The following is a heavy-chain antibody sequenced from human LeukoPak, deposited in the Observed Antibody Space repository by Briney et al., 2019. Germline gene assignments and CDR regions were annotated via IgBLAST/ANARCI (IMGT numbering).Heavy chain of an antibody. J-gene: IGHJ5*02. D-gene: IGHD2-15*01. CDR2: IYTRGST. V-gene: IGHV4-61*02. CDR3: ARGVGGYCSGGSCYSEPNWFDP. CDR1: GGSISSGSYY. Sequence: ASETLSLTCTVSGGSISSGSYYWSWIRQPAGKGLEWIGRIYTRGSTNYNPSLKSRVTISVDTSKNQFSLKLSSVTAADTAVYYCARGVGGYCSGGSCYSEPNWFDPWGQGTLVTVSS.